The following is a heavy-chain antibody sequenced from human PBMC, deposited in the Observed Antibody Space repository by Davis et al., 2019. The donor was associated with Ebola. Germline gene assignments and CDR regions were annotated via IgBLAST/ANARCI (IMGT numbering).Heavy chain of an antibody. Sequence: GESLQISCAASAFTFSSYAMSWVRQAPGKGLEWVSTIRSSGGSTLSADSVRGRFTISRDNSKNTLILQMNSLRSEDTAVYYCARYRLGGTLRPSLEFWGQGSMVTVSS. D-gene: IGHD3-16*01. V-gene: IGHV3-23*01. CDR1: AFTFSSYA. J-gene: IGHJ4*02. CDR3: ARYRLGGTLRPSLEF. CDR2: IRSSGGST.